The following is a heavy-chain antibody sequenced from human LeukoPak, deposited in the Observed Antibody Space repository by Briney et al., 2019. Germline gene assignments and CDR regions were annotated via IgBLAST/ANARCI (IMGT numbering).Heavy chain of an antibody. Sequence: GGSLRLSCAASGFTFSSYAMSWVRQAPGNGLEWVSAISGSGGSTYYADSVKGRFTISRDNSKNKLYLQMNSLRAEDTAVYYCAKGAYDSSGYYYVNYYGMDVWGQGTTVTVSS. CDR3: AKGAYDSSGYYYVNYYGMDV. CDR2: ISGSGGST. J-gene: IGHJ6*02. D-gene: IGHD3-22*01. CDR1: GFTFSSYA. V-gene: IGHV3-23*01.